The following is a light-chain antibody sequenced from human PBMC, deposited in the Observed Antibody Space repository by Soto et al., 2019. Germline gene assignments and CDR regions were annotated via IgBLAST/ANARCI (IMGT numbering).Light chain of an antibody. V-gene: IGKV1-6*01. CDR2: AAS. Sequence: AVQMAQSPSSLSASIGDRVTITCRTSQDIRNDLGWYRQKPGKAPKLLIYAASSLQTGVPSRFSGSGSGTDFTLTISSLQPEDIATYYCLQDYRYPPWTFGQGTKVGI. J-gene: IGKJ1*01. CDR3: LQDYRYPPWT. CDR1: QDIRND.